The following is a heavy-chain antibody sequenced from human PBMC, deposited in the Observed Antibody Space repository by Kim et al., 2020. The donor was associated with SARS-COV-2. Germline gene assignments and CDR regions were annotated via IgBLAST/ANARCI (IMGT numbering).Heavy chain of an antibody. V-gene: IGHV4-39*07. CDR2: IYYSGST. J-gene: IGHJ6*02. Sequence: SETLSLTCTVSGVSISSSSYYWGWIRQPPGKGLEWIGSIYYSGSTYYNPSLKSRVTISVDTSKNQFSLKLSSVTAADTAVYYCASESITIFGVVIKYYYYGMDVWGQGTTVTVSS. CDR1: GVSISSSSYY. D-gene: IGHD3-3*01. CDR3: ASESITIFGVVIKYYYYGMDV.